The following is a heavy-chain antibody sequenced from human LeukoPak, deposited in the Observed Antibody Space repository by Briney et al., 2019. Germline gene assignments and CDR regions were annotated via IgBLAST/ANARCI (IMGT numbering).Heavy chain of an antibody. D-gene: IGHD3-22*01. V-gene: IGHV1-18*01. CDR3: ARDTPDDYYDSSGYYYGHDAFDI. CDR2: ISAYNGNT. Sequence: ASVKVSCKASGYTFTSYGISWVRQAPGQGLEWMGWISAYNGNTNYAQKLQGRVIMTTDTSTSTAYMELRSLRSDDTAVYYCARDTPDDYYDSSGYYYGHDAFDIWGQGTMVTVSS. J-gene: IGHJ3*02. CDR1: GYTFTSYG.